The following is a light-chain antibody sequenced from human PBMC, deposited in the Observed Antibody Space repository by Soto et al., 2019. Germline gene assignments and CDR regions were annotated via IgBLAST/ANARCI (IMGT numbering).Light chain of an antibody. J-gene: IGKJ4*01. Sequence: EIVMTQSPATLSVSPGERATLSCRACQSVSSDLAWYQQKPGQAPRLLIYGASTRATGIPARFSGSGSVTEFTLTISSLQSEDFAVYYCQQYNNWPLTFGGGTKVEIK. CDR3: QQYNNWPLT. CDR1: QSVSSD. CDR2: GAS. V-gene: IGKV3-15*01.